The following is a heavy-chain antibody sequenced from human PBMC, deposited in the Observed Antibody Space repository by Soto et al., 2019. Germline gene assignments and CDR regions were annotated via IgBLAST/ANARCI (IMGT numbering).Heavy chain of an antibody. V-gene: IGHV3-23*01. J-gene: IGHJ6*02. CDR1: GFTFSSYA. D-gene: IGHD3-16*01. CDR2: ISGSGGST. CDR3: AKMLQGGGTPPLYGYYGVDV. Sequence: VSLRLSCAASGFTFSSYAMSWVRQAPGKGLEWVSAISGSGGSTYYADSVKGRFTISRDNSKNTLYLQMNSLRAEDTAVYYCAKMLQGGGTPPLYGYYGVDVWGQGTTVTVSS.